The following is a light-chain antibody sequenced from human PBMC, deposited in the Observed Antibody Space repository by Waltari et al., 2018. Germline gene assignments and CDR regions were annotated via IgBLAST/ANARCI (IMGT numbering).Light chain of an antibody. Sequence: EIVLTQSPGTLSLSLGERATVSCRASQFVSSAYLAWYQQKVGQAPRLLMYSASSRATGIPDRFSGSGSGTDFTLTISRLEPEDFAVYYCQQYGSSPWTFGQGTKVEVK. J-gene: IGKJ1*01. CDR1: QFVSSAY. CDR3: QQYGSSPWT. CDR2: SAS. V-gene: IGKV3-20*01.